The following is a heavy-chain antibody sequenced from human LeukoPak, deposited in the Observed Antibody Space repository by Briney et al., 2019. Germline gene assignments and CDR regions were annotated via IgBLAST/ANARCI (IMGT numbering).Heavy chain of an antibody. J-gene: IGHJ3*02. D-gene: IGHD2-21*02. CDR3: ARESRVAHCGGDCLGGAFDI. Sequence: SQTLSLTCAVSGGSISSGGYSWSWIRQPPGKGLEWIGYIYHSGSTYYNPSLKSRVTISVDRSKNQFSLKLSSVTAADTAVYYCARESRVAHCGGDCLGGAFDIWGQGTMVTVSS. V-gene: IGHV4-30-2*01. CDR1: GGSISSGGYS. CDR2: IYHSGST.